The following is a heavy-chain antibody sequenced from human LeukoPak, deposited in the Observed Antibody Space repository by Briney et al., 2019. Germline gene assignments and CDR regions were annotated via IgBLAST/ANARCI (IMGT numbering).Heavy chain of an antibody. V-gene: IGHV3-23*01. D-gene: IGHD3-22*01. CDR2: ISGSGGST. J-gene: IGHJ3*02. CDR1: GFTFSSYA. CDR3: AKDYYYDSSGDAFDI. Sequence: GGSLRLSCAASGFTFSSYAMSWVRQAPGKGLEWVSAISGSGGSTYYADSVKGRFTISKDNSKNTLYLQMNSLRAEDTAVYYCAKDYYYDSSGDAFDIWGQGTMVTVSS.